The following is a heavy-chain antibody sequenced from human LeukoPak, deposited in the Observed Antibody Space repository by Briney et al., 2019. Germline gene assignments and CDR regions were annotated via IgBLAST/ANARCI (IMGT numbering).Heavy chain of an antibody. J-gene: IGHJ4*02. Sequence: PSETLSLTCTVSGGSISIISSSTYYWGWIRQVPGKGLEWIGSLYYGENSHYIPSLKSRATLSVDTSNNQFSLKLTSVTAADAAVYFCARQLPTAAADTRGYFDYWGQGTVVTVSS. CDR1: GGSISIISSSTYY. CDR2: LYYGENS. V-gene: IGHV4-39*01. CDR3: ARQLPTAAADTRGYFDY. D-gene: IGHD6-25*01.